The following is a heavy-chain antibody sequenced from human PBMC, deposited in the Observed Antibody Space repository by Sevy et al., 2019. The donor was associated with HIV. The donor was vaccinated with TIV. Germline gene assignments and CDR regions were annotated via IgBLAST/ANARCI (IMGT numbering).Heavy chain of an antibody. CDR2: IIPIFGTA. CDR3: ARDPHYGDAYFDY. J-gene: IGHJ4*02. V-gene: IGHV1-69*06. Sequence: ASVKVSCKASGGTFSSYAISWVRQAPGQGLEWMGGIIPIFGTANYAQKFQGRVTITADKSTSTAYMELSSLRSEETAVYYCARDPHYGDAYFDYWGQGTLVTVSS. D-gene: IGHD4-17*01. CDR1: GGTFSSYA.